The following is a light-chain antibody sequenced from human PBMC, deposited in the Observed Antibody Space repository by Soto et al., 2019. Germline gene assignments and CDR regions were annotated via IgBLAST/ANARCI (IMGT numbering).Light chain of an antibody. J-gene: IGLJ3*02. Sequence: QSALTQPPSASGSPGQSVTFSCTGTSSDVGGYNYVSWYQQHPGRAPKLIIYEVTKRPSGVPDRFSGSMSGNTASLTVSGLQAEDEADYYCSSYAGSNNWVFGGGTKLTVL. V-gene: IGLV2-8*01. CDR2: EVT. CDR3: SSYAGSNNWV. CDR1: SSDVGGYNY.